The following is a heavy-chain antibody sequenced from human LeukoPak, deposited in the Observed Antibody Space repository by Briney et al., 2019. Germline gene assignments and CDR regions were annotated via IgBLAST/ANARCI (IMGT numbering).Heavy chain of an antibody. D-gene: IGHD3-9*01. V-gene: IGHV1-46*01. CDR1: GYTFTSYY. CDR3: ARASETPYDIVFDY. Sequence: ASVKVSCRASGYTFTSYYMHWVRQAPGQGLEWMGIINPSGGTTSYAQKLQGRVTMTRDTSTSIVYMEVGSLRSEDTAVYYCARASETPYDIVFDYWGQGTLVTVSP. J-gene: IGHJ4*02. CDR2: INPSGGTT.